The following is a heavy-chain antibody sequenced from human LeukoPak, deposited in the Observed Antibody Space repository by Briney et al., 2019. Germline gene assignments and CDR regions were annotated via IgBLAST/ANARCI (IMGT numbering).Heavy chain of an antibody. CDR2: ISAYNGNT. J-gene: IGHJ4*02. D-gene: IGHD7-27*01. Sequence: WASVKISCKASGYTFTSYGISWVRQAPGQRLEWMGWISAYNGNTKYVQKLQGRVTMTTDTSTSTAYMELRSLRSDDTAVYYCARVFRLSGVFSLKKYYFDYWGQGTLVTVSS. CDR3: ARVFRLSGVFSLKKYYFDY. CDR1: GYTFTSYG. V-gene: IGHV1-18*01.